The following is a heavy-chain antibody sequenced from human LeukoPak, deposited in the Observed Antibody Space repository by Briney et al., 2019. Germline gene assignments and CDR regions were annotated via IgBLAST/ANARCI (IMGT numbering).Heavy chain of an antibody. CDR2: INAGNGNT. Sequence: ASVKVSCKASGYTFTSYAMHWVRQAPGQRLEWMGWINAGNGNTKYSQKFQGRVTITRDTSASTAYMELSSLRSEDTAVYYCARYPIVRGVSWYFDYWGQRTLVTVSS. D-gene: IGHD3-10*01. CDR1: GYTFTSYA. J-gene: IGHJ4*02. CDR3: ARYPIVRGVSWYFDY. V-gene: IGHV1-3*01.